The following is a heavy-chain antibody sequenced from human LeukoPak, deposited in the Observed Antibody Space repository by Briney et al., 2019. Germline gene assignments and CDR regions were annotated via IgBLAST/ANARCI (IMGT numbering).Heavy chain of an antibody. D-gene: IGHD3-10*01. CDR2: IKQDGSEQ. CDR1: GFTFSSYW. Sequence: PGGSLRLSCAASGFTFSSYWMSWVRQAPGKGLEWVANIKQDGSEQYYVDSVKGRFTISRDNAKNSLYLQMNSLRAEDTAVYYCARGPPPPKHTYYYGSGSYNFDYWGQGTLVTVSS. V-gene: IGHV3-7*01. CDR3: ARGPPPPKHTYYYGSGSYNFDY. J-gene: IGHJ4*02.